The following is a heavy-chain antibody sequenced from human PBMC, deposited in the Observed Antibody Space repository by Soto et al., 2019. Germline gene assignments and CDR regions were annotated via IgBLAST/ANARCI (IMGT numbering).Heavy chain of an antibody. D-gene: IGHD6-19*01. J-gene: IGHJ4*02. V-gene: IGHV3-30*18. Sequence: GGSLRLSCAASGFTFSSYGMHWVRQAPGKGLEWVAVISYDGSNKYYADSVKGRFTISRDNSKNTLYLQMNSLRAEDTAVYYCAKEGIAVAGLDYWGQGTLVTVSS. CDR2: ISYDGSNK. CDR3: AKEGIAVAGLDY. CDR1: GFTFSSYG.